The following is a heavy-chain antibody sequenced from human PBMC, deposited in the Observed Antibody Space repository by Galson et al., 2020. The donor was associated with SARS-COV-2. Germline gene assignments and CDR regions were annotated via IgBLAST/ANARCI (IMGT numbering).Heavy chain of an antibody. CDR3: ARDVVAYYYDGMDV. CDR2: ISYDGSNK. J-gene: IGHJ6*02. Sequence: GGSLRLSCAASGFTFSSYAMHWVRQAPGKGLEWVAVISYDGSNKYYADSVKGRFTISRDNSKNTLYLQMNSLRAEDTAVYYCARDVVAYYYDGMDVWGQGTTVTVSS. V-gene: IGHV3-30*04. CDR1: GFTFSSYA.